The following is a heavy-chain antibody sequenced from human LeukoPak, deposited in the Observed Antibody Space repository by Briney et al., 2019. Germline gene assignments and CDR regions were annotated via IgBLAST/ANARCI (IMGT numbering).Heavy chain of an antibody. J-gene: IGHJ5*02. Sequence: PSETLSLTCTVSGYSISSGYYWGWIRQPPGKGLEWIGSIYHSGSTYYNPSLKSRVTISVDTSKNQFSLKLSSVTAADTAVYYCARQSITMVRGVIPHWFDPWGQGTLVTVSS. CDR3: ARQSITMVRGVIPHWFDP. D-gene: IGHD3-10*01. V-gene: IGHV4-38-2*02. CDR2: IYHSGST. CDR1: GYSISSGYY.